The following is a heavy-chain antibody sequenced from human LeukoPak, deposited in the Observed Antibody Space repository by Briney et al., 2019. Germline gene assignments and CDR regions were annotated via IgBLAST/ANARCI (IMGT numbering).Heavy chain of an antibody. CDR3: ARDSSREGEYYLDY. D-gene: IGHD2/OR15-2a*01. V-gene: IGHV3-30-3*01. CDR2: ISYDGSNK. J-gene: IGHJ4*02. CDR1: GFTFSSYA. Sequence: GGSLRLSCAASGFTFSSYAMHWVRQAPGKGLEWVAVISYDGSNKYYADSVKGRFTISRDNSKNTLYLQMNSLRAEDTAVYYCARDSSREGEYYLDYWGQGTLVTVSS.